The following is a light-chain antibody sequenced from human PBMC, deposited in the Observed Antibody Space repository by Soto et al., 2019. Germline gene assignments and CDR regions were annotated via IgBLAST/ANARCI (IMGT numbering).Light chain of an antibody. V-gene: IGKV1-39*01. CDR3: HQTFSTRSWT. CDR1: QSISSY. CDR2: AAS. Sequence: DIQMTQSPSSLSASIGDRVTITCRASQSISSYLNWYQHKPGKAPKLLIYAASSLQSGVPSRFSGSGSGTDFTLTISTLQPEDFATYYCHQTFSTRSWTFGQRTKMDIK. J-gene: IGKJ1*01.